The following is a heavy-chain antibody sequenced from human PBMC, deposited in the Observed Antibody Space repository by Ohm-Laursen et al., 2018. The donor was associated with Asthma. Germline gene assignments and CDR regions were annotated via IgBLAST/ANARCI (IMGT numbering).Heavy chain of an antibody. D-gene: IGHD6-13*01. CDR2: ISYDGSNK. CDR3: ARALGIAAAGMPPDY. V-gene: IGHV3-30-3*01. Sequence: RSLRLSCTASGFTFSSYAMHWVRQAPGKGLEWVAVISYDGSNKYYADSVKGRFTISRDNSKNTLYLQMNSLRAEDTAVYYCARALGIAAAGMPPDYWGQGTLVTVS. CDR1: GFTFSSYA. J-gene: IGHJ4*02.